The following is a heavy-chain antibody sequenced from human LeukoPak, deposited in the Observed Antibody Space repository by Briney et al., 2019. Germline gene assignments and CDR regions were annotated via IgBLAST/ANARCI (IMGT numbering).Heavy chain of an antibody. CDR3: ARDRQYYDSSGYYSKDPEGY. CDR2: ISSSSSYI. Sequence: GGSLRLSCAASGFTFSSYSMNWVRQAPGKGLEWASSISSSSSYIYYADSVKGRFTISRDNAKNSLYLQMNSLRAEDTAVYYCARDRQYYDSSGYYSKDPEGYWGQGTLVTVSS. CDR1: GFTFSSYS. J-gene: IGHJ4*02. V-gene: IGHV3-21*01. D-gene: IGHD3-22*01.